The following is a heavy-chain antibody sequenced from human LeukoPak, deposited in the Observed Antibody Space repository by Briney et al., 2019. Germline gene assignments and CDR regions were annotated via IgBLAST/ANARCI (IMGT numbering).Heavy chain of an antibody. CDR3: ASHEYSGSYYFFDY. V-gene: IGHV4-4*09. CDR2: IYTSGST. Sequence: SETLSLTCTVSGGSISSYYWSWIRQPPGKGLEWIGYIYTSGSTNYNPSLKSRVTISVDTSKNQFSLKLSSVTAADTAVYYCASHEYSGSYYFFDYWGQGTLVTVSS. J-gene: IGHJ4*02. D-gene: IGHD1-26*01. CDR1: GGSISSYY.